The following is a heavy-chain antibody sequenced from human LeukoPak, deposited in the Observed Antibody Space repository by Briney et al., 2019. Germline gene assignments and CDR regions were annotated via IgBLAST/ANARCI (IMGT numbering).Heavy chain of an antibody. Sequence: ASVKVSCKASGYTFTSYYMHWVRQAPGQGLEWMGIINPSGGSTSYAQKFQGRVTMTRDTSTSTVYMELSSLRSEDTAVYYCARVPHTKSSAVAAQDAFDIWGQGTMVTVSS. CDR3: ARVPHTKSSAVAAQDAFDI. D-gene: IGHD6-19*01. CDR1: GYTFTSYY. V-gene: IGHV1-46*01. J-gene: IGHJ3*02. CDR2: INPSGGST.